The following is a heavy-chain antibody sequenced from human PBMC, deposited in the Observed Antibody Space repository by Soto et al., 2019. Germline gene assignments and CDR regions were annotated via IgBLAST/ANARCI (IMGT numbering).Heavy chain of an antibody. CDR1: GGSIISSSYY. J-gene: IGHJ4*02. D-gene: IGHD1-26*01. CDR3: ARVTYSGSSFLFDY. CDR2: IYYSGST. Sequence: QLQLQESGPGLVKPSETLSLTCTVSGGSIISSSYYWGWIRQPPGKGLEWIGSIYYSGSTYYNPSLKSRVTISVDTSKNQFSLKLSSVTAADTAVYYCARVTYSGSSFLFDYWGQGTLVTVSS. V-gene: IGHV4-39*01.